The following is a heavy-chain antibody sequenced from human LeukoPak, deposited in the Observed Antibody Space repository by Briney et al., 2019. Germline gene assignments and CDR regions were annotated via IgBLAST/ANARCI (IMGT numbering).Heavy chain of an antibody. V-gene: IGHV5-51*01. CDR2: INPGDSNT. D-gene: IGHD3-10*01. Sequence: RGESLKISCEGTGFIFTNHWIGWVRQMPGKGLEWWRIINPGDSNTRYSPAIQGQATFSVDKSISTAYLQRTSPKASDTAIYYCSRQLTGGYFDYLGQGTLVTVSS. J-gene: IGHJ4*02. CDR1: GFIFTNHW. CDR3: SRQLTGGYFDY.